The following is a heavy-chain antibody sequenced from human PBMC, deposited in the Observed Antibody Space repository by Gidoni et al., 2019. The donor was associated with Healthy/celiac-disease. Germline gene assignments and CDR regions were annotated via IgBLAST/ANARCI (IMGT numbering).Heavy chain of an antibody. CDR1: GFTFSSYE. V-gene: IGHV3-48*03. CDR3: ARGEDDWLLRYYYYGMDV. J-gene: IGHJ6*02. D-gene: IGHD3-9*01. CDR2: ISSSGSTI. Sequence: VQPGGSLRLSCAASGFTFSSYEMNWVRQAPGKGLEWFSYISSSGSTIYYADSVKGRFTISRDNDKNSLYLQMNSLRAEDPAVYYCARGEDDWLLRYYYYGMDVWGQGTTVTVSS.